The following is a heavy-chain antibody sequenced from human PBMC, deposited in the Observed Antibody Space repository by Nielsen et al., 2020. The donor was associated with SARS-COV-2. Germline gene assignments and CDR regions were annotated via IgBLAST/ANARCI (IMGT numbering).Heavy chain of an antibody. V-gene: IGHV3-30*04. Sequence: GGPLRLSCAASGFTFSSYAMHWVRQAPGKGLEWVAVISYDGSNKYYADSVKGRFTISRDNSKNTLYLQMNSLRAEDTAVYYCARDLVAVAGTGGYNWFDPWGQGTLVTVSS. CDR1: GFTFSSYA. D-gene: IGHD6-19*01. CDR3: ARDLVAVAGTGGYNWFDP. J-gene: IGHJ5*02. CDR2: ISYDGSNK.